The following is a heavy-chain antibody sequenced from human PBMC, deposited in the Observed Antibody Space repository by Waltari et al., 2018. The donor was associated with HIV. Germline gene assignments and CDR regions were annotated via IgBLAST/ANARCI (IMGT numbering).Heavy chain of an antibody. V-gene: IGHV3-53*01. CDR2: IYSGGST. D-gene: IGHD2-21*02. CDR3: ARGFGCGGDCYYFDY. CDR1: GCSVSSNY. J-gene: IGHJ4*02. Sequence: EVQLVESGGGLIQPGGSLRLSCAASGCSVSSNYMSWVRQAPGKGLEWVSVIYSGGSTYYADSVKGRFTISRDNSKNTLYLQMNSLRAEDTAVYYCARGFGCGGDCYYFDYWGQGTLVTVSS.